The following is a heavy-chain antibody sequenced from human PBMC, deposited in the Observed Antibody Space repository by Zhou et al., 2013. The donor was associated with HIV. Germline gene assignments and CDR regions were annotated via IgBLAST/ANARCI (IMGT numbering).Heavy chain of an antibody. D-gene: IGHD2-2*01. V-gene: IGHV1-46*01. Sequence: QVQLVQSGAEVKKLGASVMISCKASGYSFTRHKITLVTTGPTDKALSGWERMNSDGNGAYAQKFQDRITMTRDLSTTTVYMHLRRLKSEDTAVYYCTKDEVPATETGISFKHWGQGTLVTVSS. CDR3: TKDEVPATETGISFKH. J-gene: IGHJ1*01. CDR1: GYSFTRHK. CDR2: MNSDGNGA.